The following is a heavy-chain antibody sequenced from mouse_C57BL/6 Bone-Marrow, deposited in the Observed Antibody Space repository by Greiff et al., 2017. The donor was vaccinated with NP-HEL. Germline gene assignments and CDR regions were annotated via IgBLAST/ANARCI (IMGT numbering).Heavy chain of an antibody. D-gene: IGHD2-2*01. CDR2: IDPSDSYT. Sequence: QVQLQQPGAELVKPGASVKLSCKASGYTFTSYWMQWVKQRPGQGLEWIGEIDPSDSYTNYNQKFKGKATLTVDTSSSTAYLQLRSLTSEDSAVYYCAKEVYYCYPDYWGQGTTLTVSS. V-gene: IGHV1-50*01. CDR3: AKEVYYCYPDY. CDR1: GYTFTSYW. J-gene: IGHJ2*01.